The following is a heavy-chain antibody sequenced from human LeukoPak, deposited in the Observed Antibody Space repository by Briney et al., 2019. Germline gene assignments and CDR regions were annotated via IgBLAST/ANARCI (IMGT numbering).Heavy chain of an antibody. Sequence: SQTLSLTCTVSGGSISSGSYYWSWIRQPPGKGLEWIGYIYYSGSTNYNPSLKSRVTISVDTSKNQFSLKLSSVTAADTAVYYCARGRGYYDSSGYYHDAFDIWGQGTMVTVSS. J-gene: IGHJ3*02. D-gene: IGHD3-22*01. V-gene: IGHV4-61*01. CDR2: IYYSGST. CDR1: GGSISSGSYY. CDR3: ARGRGYYDSSGYYHDAFDI.